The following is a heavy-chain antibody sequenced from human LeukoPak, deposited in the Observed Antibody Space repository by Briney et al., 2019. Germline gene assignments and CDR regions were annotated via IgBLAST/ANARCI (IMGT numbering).Heavy chain of an antibody. D-gene: IGHD3-10*01. Sequence: ASVKVSCKASGGTFSSYAISWVLQAPGQGLEWMGGIIPIFGTANYAQKFQGRVTITADESTSTAYMELSSLRSEDTAVYYCAREGAYYYGSGSLGYWGQGTLVTVSS. CDR1: GGTFSSYA. CDR3: AREGAYYYGSGSLGY. V-gene: IGHV1-69*13. J-gene: IGHJ4*02. CDR2: IIPIFGTA.